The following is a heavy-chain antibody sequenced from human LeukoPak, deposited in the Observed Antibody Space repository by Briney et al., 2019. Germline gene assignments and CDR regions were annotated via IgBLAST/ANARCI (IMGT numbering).Heavy chain of an antibody. D-gene: IGHD1-1*01. V-gene: IGHV5-51*01. CDR2: IYPGDSDT. Sequence: GESLKISCKGSGYSFTSYWIGWVRQMPGKGLEWMGLIYPGDSDTRYSPSFQGQVTISADKSISTAYLQWSSLKASDTAMYYCARRAGLERTTAGYYYYYGMDVWGQGTTVTVSS. CDR3: ARRAGLERTTAGYYYYYGMDV. CDR1: GYSFTSYW. J-gene: IGHJ6*02.